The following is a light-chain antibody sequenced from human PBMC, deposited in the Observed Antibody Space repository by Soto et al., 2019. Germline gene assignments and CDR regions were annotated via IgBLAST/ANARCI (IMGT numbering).Light chain of an antibody. CDR2: SNN. CDR3: AAWDDSRNGWV. J-gene: IGLJ3*02. CDR1: SSNIGSNT. Sequence: QSVLTQPPSASGTPGQRVTISCSGSSSNIGSNTVNWYQQLPGTAPKLLIYSNNQRPSGGPDRFSGSKSGTSASLAISGLQSEDEDDYYCAAWDDSRNGWVFGGGTKLTVL. V-gene: IGLV1-44*01.